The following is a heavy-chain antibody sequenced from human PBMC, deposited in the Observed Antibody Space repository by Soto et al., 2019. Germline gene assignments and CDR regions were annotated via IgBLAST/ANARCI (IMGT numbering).Heavy chain of an antibody. D-gene: IGHD2-2*01. CDR1: GYTFTSYG. Sequence: ASVKVSCKASGYTFTSYGISWVRQAPGQGLEWMGWISAYNGNTNYAQKLQGRVTMTTDTSTSTAYMELRSLRSDDTAVYYCARSYCSSTSCPSGDYYYYMDVWGKGTTVTVSS. CDR3: ARSYCSSTSCPSGDYYYYMDV. V-gene: IGHV1-18*01. J-gene: IGHJ6*03. CDR2: ISAYNGNT.